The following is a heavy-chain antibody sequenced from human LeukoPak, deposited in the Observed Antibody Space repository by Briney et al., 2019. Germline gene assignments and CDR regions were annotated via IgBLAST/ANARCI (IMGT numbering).Heavy chain of an antibody. V-gene: IGHV4-30-2*01. Sequence: SETLSLTCDVSGGSISSGLYSWSWIRQPLGKGLEWIGYIYHTGSTYHNPSLKSRVTISVDTSKNQFSLKLSSVTAADTAVYYCARDFRGSVDAFDIWGQGTMVAVSS. J-gene: IGHJ3*02. CDR1: GGSISSGLYS. CDR2: IYHTGST. CDR3: ARDFRGSVDAFDI.